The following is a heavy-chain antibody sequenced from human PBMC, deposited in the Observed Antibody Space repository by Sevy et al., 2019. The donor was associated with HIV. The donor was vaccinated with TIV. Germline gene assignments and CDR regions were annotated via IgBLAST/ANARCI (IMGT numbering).Heavy chain of an antibody. CDR1: GFTFSPYG. V-gene: IGHV3-21*01. CDR3: ARDGRRGYDMDV. D-gene: IGHD1-26*01. CDR2: MSGSGAFT. Sequence: GGSLRLSCAASGFTFSPYGMTWVRQAPGKGLEWVSSMSGSGAFTHYADSVKGRFTISRDNAKNSLSLQMNSLRVEDTAVYYCARDGRRGYDMDVWGQGTTVTVSS. J-gene: IGHJ6*02.